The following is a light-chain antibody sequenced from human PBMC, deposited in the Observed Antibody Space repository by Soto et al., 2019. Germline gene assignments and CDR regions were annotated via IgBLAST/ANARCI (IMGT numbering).Light chain of an antibody. CDR2: EIN. V-gene: IGLV2-8*01. J-gene: IGLJ1*01. Sequence: QSALTQPASVSGSPGQSITISCTGTSSDVGGYNYVSWYQQHPGKAPKLIIYEINKRPSGVPDRFSGSKSGNTASLTVSGLQAEDEADYYCSSFAGSNNFPYVFGTGTKLTVL. CDR1: SSDVGGYNY. CDR3: SSFAGSNNFPYV.